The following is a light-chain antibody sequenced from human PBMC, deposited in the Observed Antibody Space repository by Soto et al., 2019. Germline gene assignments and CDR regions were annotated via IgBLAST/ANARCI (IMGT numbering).Light chain of an antibody. Sequence: DIQMTQSPSSLAASVGDRVTITCRASQGIIDYLAWYQQKPGKAPKLLIYAASTLQSGVPSRFSGSGAGTDFTLTITRLQPEDVATYYCQKYNSAPRTFGQGTKVDIK. CDR1: QGIIDY. J-gene: IGKJ1*01. V-gene: IGKV1-27*01. CDR3: QKYNSAPRT. CDR2: AAS.